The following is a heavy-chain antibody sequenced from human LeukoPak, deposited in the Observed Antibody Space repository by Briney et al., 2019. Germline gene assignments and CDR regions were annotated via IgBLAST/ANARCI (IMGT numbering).Heavy chain of an antibody. CDR1: GGTFSSYA. CDR2: INPSGGST. Sequence: AASVKVSCKASGGTFSSYAISWVRQAPGQGLEWMGIINPSGGSTSYAQKFQGRVTMTRDMSTSTVYMELSSLRSEDTAVYYCARDAGYWYFDLWGRGTLVTVSS. CDR3: ARDAGYWYFDL. D-gene: IGHD3-10*01. V-gene: IGHV1-46*01. J-gene: IGHJ2*01.